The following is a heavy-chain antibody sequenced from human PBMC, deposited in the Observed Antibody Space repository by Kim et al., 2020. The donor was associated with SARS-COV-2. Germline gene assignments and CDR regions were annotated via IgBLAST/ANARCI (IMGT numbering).Heavy chain of an antibody. Sequence: SETLSLTCAVYGGSFSGYYWSWIRQPPGKGLEWIGEINHSGSTNYNPSLKSRVTISVDTSKNQFSLKLSSVTAADTAVYYCARGRGSVLGYCTNGVCPTKRPLDCCGEGTLVAVSS. J-gene: IGHJ4*02. CDR1: GGSFSGYY. CDR2: INHSGST. D-gene: IGHD2-8*01. CDR3: ARGRGSVLGYCTNGVCPTKRPLDC. V-gene: IGHV4-34*01.